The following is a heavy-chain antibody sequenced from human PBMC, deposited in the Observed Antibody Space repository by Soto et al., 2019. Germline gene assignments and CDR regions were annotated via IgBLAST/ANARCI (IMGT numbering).Heavy chain of an antibody. V-gene: IGHV4-30-2*02. Sequence: SETLSLTCAVSGDSISIGGYSWSWIRHPPGKGLEWIGYIYHSGSTYYNPSLKSRVTISIDTSKNQFSLKLSSVTAADTAVYYCAVTLSAAGPFDYWGQGTLVTVSS. CDR3: AVTLSAAGPFDY. D-gene: IGHD6-13*01. CDR2: IYHSGST. CDR1: GDSISIGGYS. J-gene: IGHJ4*02.